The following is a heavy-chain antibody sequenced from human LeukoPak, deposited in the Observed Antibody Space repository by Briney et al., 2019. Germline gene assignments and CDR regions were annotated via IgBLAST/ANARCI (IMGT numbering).Heavy chain of an antibody. CDR1: GGSFSGYY. Sequence: SETLSLTCAVYGGSFSGYYWTWIRQPPGKGLEWIGEINHSGSTNCTPSLKSRVTISVDTSKNQFSLNLGSVTAADTAVYYCARGGGGWYVDYWGQGTLVTVSS. CDR3: ARGGGGWYVDY. J-gene: IGHJ4*02. D-gene: IGHD6-19*01. CDR2: INHSGST. V-gene: IGHV4-34*01.